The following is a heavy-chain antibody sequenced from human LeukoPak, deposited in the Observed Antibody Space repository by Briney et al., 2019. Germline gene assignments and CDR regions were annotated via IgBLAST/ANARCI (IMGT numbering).Heavy chain of an antibody. CDR3: ARTIFGTYYFDY. V-gene: IGHV1-69*05. Sequence: ASVKVSCKASGGTFSSYAISWVRQAPGQGLEWMGGIIPIFGTANYAQKFQGRVTITTDESTNTAYMELSSLRSDDTAVYYCARTIFGTYYFDYWGQGTLVTVSS. D-gene: IGHD3-3*01. CDR2: IIPIFGTA. CDR1: GGTFSSYA. J-gene: IGHJ4*02.